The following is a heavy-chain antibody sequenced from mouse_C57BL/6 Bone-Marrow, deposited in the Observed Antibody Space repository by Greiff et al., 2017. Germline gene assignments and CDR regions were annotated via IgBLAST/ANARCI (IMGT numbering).Heavy chain of an antibody. J-gene: IGHJ3*01. V-gene: IGHV5-4*01. CDR2: ISDGGSYT. CDR3: GGDGGLHGWAY. CDR1: GFTFSSYA. D-gene: IGHD1-1*02. Sequence: EVQLVESGGGLVKPGGSLKLSCAASGFTFSSYAMSWVRQTPEKRLEWVATISDGGSYTYYPDNVKGRFTISRDNAKNNLYLQLSHLKSEDTAMYYCGGDGGLHGWAYRGQGTLVTVSA.